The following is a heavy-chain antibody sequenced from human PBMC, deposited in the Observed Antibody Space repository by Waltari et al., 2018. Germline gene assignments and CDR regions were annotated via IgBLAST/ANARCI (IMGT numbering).Heavy chain of an antibody. CDR3: ARGRGGTYYYHYMDV. CDR2: TQCSGAM. D-gene: IGHD3-10*01. CDR1: GDSINSDTSY. Sequence: QVLLEESGPGLVKPSQTLSLTCSVSGDSINSDTSYLTWVRQRPGKGLESIGYTQCSGAMHSNPSLRSRVTLSFDRSKNQFSLRVTSLTAADTAVYYCARGRGGTYYYHYMDVWGKGTTVTVSS. V-gene: IGHV4-31*03. J-gene: IGHJ6*03.